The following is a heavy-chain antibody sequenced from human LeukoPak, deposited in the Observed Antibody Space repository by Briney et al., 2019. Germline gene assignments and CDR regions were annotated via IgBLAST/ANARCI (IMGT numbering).Heavy chain of an antibody. CDR2: IYYSGST. CDR3: ARDSSGYDTLDY. D-gene: IGHD5-12*01. Sequence: PSETLSLTCTVSGGSISSYYWSWIRQPPGEGLEWIGYIYYSGSTYYNPSLKSRATISVDTSKNQFSLKLSSVTAADTAVYYCARDSSGYDTLDYWGQGTLVTVSS. CDR1: GGSISSYY. J-gene: IGHJ4*02. V-gene: IGHV4-59*01.